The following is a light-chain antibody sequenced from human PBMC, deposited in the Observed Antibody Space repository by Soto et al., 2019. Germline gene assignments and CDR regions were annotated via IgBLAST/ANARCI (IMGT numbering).Light chain of an antibody. CDR1: SSDVGGYNF. Sequence: QSALTQPRSVSGSPGQSVTISCTGTSSDVGGYNFVSWYQQHPGKAPKLMIYDVSQRPSGVPDRFSGSKSGNPASLTISGLQDEDEADYYCCSYAGSHFLFGGGTKVTVL. V-gene: IGLV2-11*01. J-gene: IGLJ2*01. CDR2: DVS. CDR3: CSYAGSHFL.